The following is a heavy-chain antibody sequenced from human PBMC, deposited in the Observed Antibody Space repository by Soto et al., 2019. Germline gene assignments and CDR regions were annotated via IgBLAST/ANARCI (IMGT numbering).Heavy chain of an antibody. V-gene: IGHV7-4-1*01. D-gene: IGHD6-13*01. CDR2: INTNPGNP. CDR1: GYTFTSYA. CDR3: ARDQKSSSWWGKLYGMDV. Sequence: ASVKVSCKASGYTFTSYAMNWVRQAPGQGLEWMGWINTNPGNPTYAQGFTGRFVFSLDTSVSTAYLQICSLKAEDTAVYYCARDQKSSSWWGKLYGMDVWGQGTTVTVSS. J-gene: IGHJ6*02.